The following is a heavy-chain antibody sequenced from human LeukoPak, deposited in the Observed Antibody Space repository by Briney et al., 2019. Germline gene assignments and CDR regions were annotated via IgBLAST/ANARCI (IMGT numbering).Heavy chain of an antibody. Sequence: GGSLRLSCVGSGFTFSSYSMNWVRQAPGKGLEWVSSISSSSSYIYYADSVKGRFTISRDNAKNSLYLQMNSLRAEDTAVYYCAREYGSGSYLAGDYWGQGTLVTVSS. J-gene: IGHJ4*02. V-gene: IGHV3-21*01. CDR3: AREYGSGSYLAGDY. CDR2: ISSSSSYI. D-gene: IGHD3-10*01. CDR1: GFTFSSYS.